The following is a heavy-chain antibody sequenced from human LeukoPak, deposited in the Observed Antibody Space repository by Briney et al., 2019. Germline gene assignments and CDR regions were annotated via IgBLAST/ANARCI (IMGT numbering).Heavy chain of an antibody. CDR3: ARDETGTDLAGSQGAFDI. J-gene: IGHJ3*02. D-gene: IGHD1-1*01. CDR1: GFTFSNYA. Sequence: GGSLRLSCAASGFTFSNYAMSGVRQAPGKGREGVSAISGSGGSTYYADSVKGRFTISRDNSKNTRYLQMNSLRAEDTAVYYCARDETGTDLAGSQGAFDIRGQGTMVTVSS. CDR2: ISGSGGST. V-gene: IGHV3-23*01.